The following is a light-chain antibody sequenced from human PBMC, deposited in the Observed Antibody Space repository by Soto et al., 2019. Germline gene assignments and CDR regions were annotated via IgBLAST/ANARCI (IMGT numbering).Light chain of an antibody. CDR2: EVD. V-gene: IGLV2-14*01. CDR3: SSYTNIDTRACV. J-gene: IGLJ1*01. CDR1: SSDVGFYNY. Sequence: QSVLTQPASVSGSPGQSITISCTGTSSDVGFYNYVSWYQQQHPGKAPKLMIYEVDNRPSGVSNRFSGSKSGNTASLTISGLQAEDEAEYYCSSYTNIDTRACVFGTGTKVTVL.